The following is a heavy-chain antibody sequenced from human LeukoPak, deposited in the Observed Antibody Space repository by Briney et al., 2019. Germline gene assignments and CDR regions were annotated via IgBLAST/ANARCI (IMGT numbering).Heavy chain of an antibody. Sequence: PGGSLRLSCAASGFSLSSYGMNWVRQAPGKGLEWVGGIKFDGIQEFYADSVKGRFTVSKDTSKNTLHLQMDSLRAEDTAVYYRASGSLGHYYDSSGYEYWGQGTLVTVSS. D-gene: IGHD3-22*01. CDR2: IKFDGIQE. CDR3: ASGSLGHYYDSSGYEY. CDR1: GFSLSSYG. V-gene: IGHV3-33*05. J-gene: IGHJ4*02.